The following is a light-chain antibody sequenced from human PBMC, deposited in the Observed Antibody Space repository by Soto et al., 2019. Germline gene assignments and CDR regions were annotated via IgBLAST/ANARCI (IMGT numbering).Light chain of an antibody. V-gene: IGKV1-9*01. J-gene: IGKJ1*01. CDR3: QQLNAYPRT. CDR2: PAS. Sequence: DIQLTHSPSFLSASVGDRVTITCRASQGISSYLAWYQQKPGKAPKLLIYPASTLQSGVPSRFSGSGSGTEFTLTISSLQPEDFATYFCQQLNAYPRTFGQGTKVDIK. CDR1: QGISSY.